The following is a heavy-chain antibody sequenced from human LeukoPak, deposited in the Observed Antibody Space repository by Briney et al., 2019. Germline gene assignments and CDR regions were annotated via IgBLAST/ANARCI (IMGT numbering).Heavy chain of an antibody. D-gene: IGHD6-13*01. CDR3: ARGRRIAAAGIFDY. J-gene: IGHJ4*02. V-gene: IGHV4-59*12. CDR1: GGSISSYY. Sequence: PSETLSLTCTVSGGSISSYYWSWIRQPPGKGLEWIGYIYYSGSTNYNPSLKSRVTISVDTSKNQFSLKLSSVTAADTAVYYCARGRRIAAAGIFDYWGQGTLVTVSS. CDR2: IYYSGST.